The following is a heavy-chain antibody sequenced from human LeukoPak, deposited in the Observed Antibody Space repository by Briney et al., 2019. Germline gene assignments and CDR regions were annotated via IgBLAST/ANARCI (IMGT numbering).Heavy chain of an antibody. D-gene: IGHD3-10*01. CDR2: ISAYNGQT. Sequence: GASVRVSCKASGYPFISYGINWLRQAPGQGLKWMGWISAYNGQTNYAQEFQGRVTMTTDTSTTTAYMELTGLRFNDTAVYYCAKDLYSSLSGSEVFDVWGQGTRVTVSS. V-gene: IGHV1-18*01. CDR1: GYPFISYG. CDR3: AKDLYSSLSGSEVFDV. J-gene: IGHJ3*01.